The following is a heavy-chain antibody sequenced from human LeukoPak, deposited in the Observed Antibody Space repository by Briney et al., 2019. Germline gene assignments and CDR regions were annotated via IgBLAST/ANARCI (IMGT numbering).Heavy chain of an antibody. CDR2: FSVVGGGT. J-gene: IGHJ5*02. CDR3: ARARKSGGITMIRGVKDRGWFDP. D-gene: IGHD3-10*01. CDR1: GFTFSSYA. V-gene: IGHV3-23*01. Sequence: GGSLRLSCAASGFTFSSYAMSWVRQPQGKGLGWFSAFSVVGGGTYYADSVKGRFTISRDNSKNTLYLQMNSLRAEDTAVYYCARARKSGGITMIRGVKDRGWFDPWGQGTLVTVSS.